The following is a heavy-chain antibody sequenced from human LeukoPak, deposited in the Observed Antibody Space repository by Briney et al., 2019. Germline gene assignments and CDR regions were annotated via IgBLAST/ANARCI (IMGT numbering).Heavy chain of an antibody. CDR1: GGSFSGYY. J-gene: IGHJ3*02. Sequence: SETLSLTCAVYGGSFSGYYWSWIRQPPGKGLEWIGEINHSGSTNYNPSLKSRVTISVDTSKNQFSLKLSSVTAADTAVYYCARANYPYCSSTSCYLDIWGQGTMVTVSS. D-gene: IGHD2-2*01. CDR3: ARANYPYCSSTSCYLDI. V-gene: IGHV4-34*01. CDR2: INHSGST.